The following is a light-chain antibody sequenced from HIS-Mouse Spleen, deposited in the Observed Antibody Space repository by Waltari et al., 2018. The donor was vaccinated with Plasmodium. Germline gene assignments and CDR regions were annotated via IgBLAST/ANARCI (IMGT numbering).Light chain of an antibody. Sequence: QSVLTQPPSASGTPGQRVTISCSGSSSNIGSNTVNWYQQLPGTAPKHLIYRNNQPPSGVPDRLSGPKSGTSASLAISGLQSEDEADYYCAAWDDSLNGVVFGGGTKLTVL. V-gene: IGLV1-44*01. CDR3: AAWDDSLNGVV. CDR2: RNN. CDR1: SSNIGSNT. J-gene: IGLJ2*01.